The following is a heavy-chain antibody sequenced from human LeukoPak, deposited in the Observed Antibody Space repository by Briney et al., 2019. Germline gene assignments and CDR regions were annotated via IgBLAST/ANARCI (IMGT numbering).Heavy chain of an antibody. CDR1: GINLSNYG. CDR3: AKRGVVIRVILVGFHKEAYYFDS. J-gene: IGHJ4*02. D-gene: IGHD2-21*01. Sequence: PGGSLRLSCAVSGINLSNYGMSWVRQAPGKGLEWVAGISDSGGRTNYADCVKGRFTISRDSPKNTLYLQMNSLRAEDTAVYFCAKRGVVIRVILVGFHKEAYYFDSWGQGALVTVSS. CDR2: ISDSGGRT. V-gene: IGHV3-23*01.